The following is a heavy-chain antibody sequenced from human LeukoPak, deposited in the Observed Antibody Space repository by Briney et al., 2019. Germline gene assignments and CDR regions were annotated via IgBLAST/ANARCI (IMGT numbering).Heavy chain of an antibody. D-gene: IGHD6-6*01. V-gene: IGHV3-11*06. CDR3: ARVDAALDY. CDR2: ISRGSGHI. J-gene: IGHJ4*02. Sequence: GGSLRLSCAASRFTFSDYYMSWIRQAPGKGLEWVSSISRGSGHIYYADSVKGRFTISRDNARNSLYLQMNSLRAEDTAIYYCARVDAALDYWGQGTLVTVSS. CDR1: RFTFSDYY.